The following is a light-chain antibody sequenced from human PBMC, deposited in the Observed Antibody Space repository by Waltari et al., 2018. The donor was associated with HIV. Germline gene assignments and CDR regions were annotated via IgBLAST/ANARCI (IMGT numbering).Light chain of an antibody. V-gene: IGKV1-5*03. J-gene: IGKJ1*01. CDR2: KAS. Sequence: DIQMTQSPSTLSASVGDRVTITCRASQSISSWLAWYQQKPGKAPNLLIYKASSLESGVPSRFSGSGSGTEVTLTISSLQPDDFATYYCQQYNSYSGTFGQGTKVEIK. CDR1: QSISSW. CDR3: QQYNSYSGT.